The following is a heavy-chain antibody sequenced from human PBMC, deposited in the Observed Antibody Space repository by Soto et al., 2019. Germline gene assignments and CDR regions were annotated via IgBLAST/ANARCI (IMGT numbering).Heavy chain of an antibody. D-gene: IGHD3-22*01. CDR2: INWNGGSK. CDR1: GFTFDEYA. V-gene: IGHV3-20*04. CDR3: ARATQSYYDTSGYYSYVH. Sequence: EVQLVESGGGVVRPGGSLRLSCAASGFTFDEYALTWVRQAPGKGLEWVAGINWNGGSKGYADSVKGRFTISRDNAKSSLYLQMNNLRAEDTAFYFCARATQSYYDTSGYYSYVHWGQGAQGTVSS. J-gene: IGHJ4*02.